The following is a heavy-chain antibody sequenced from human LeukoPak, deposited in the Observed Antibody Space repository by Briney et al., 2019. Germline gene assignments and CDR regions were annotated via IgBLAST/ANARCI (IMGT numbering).Heavy chain of an antibody. CDR2: INHSGST. Sequence: SKTLSLTCAVYGGSFSGYYWSWIRQPPGKGLEWIGEINHSGSTNYNPSLKSRVTISVDTSKNQFSLKLSSVTAADTAVYYCASSGYSYGPPTFYWGQGTLVTVSS. CDR3: ASSGYSYGPPTFY. V-gene: IGHV4-34*01. J-gene: IGHJ4*02. CDR1: GGSFSGYY. D-gene: IGHD5-18*01.